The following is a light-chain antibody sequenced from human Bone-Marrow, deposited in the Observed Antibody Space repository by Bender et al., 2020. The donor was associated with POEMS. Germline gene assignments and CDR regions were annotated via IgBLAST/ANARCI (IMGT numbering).Light chain of an antibody. CDR1: KIGSEL. J-gene: IGLJ3*02. CDR2: HSD. Sequence: SYVLSQPPSVSVAPGQTARISCGGDKIGSELVHWYQRRPGQAPILVVAHSDDRPSGIPDRLSGSTSVNTATLTISRVEAGDEADYCGQVYHSSSDQWVFGGGTKLIV. V-gene: IGLV3-21*02. CDR3: QVYHSSSDQWV.